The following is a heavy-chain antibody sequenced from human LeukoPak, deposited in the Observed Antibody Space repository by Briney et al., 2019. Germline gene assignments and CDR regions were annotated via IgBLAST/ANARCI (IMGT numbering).Heavy chain of an antibody. CDR3: IRESQSALWD. V-gene: IGHV3-74*01. D-gene: IGHD3-10*01. J-gene: IGHJ4*02. CDR2: IDRDGSGT. CDR1: GFTFTTYW. Sequence: GGSLRLSCAASGFTFTTYWMHWVRQAPGKGLVWVSRIDRDGSGTGFADSLNGRFTISRDNAKNILYLQMNCLRDEDTAVYYCIRESQSALWDWGQGTLVTVSS.